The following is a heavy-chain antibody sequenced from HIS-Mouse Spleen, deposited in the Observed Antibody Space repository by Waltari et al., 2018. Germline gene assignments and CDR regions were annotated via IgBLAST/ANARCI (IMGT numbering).Heavy chain of an antibody. CDR3: ARVYYDFWSGYYY. CDR1: GYTFTCYY. CDR2: INPNSGGT. Sequence: QVQLVQSGAEVKKPGASVKVSCTASGYTFTCYYIHWLRQAPGQGLEWMGWINPNSGGTNYAQKFQGRVTMTRDTSISTAYMELSRLRSDDTAVYYCARVYYDFWSGYYYWGQGTLVTVSS. J-gene: IGHJ4*02. D-gene: IGHD3-3*01. V-gene: IGHV1-2*02.